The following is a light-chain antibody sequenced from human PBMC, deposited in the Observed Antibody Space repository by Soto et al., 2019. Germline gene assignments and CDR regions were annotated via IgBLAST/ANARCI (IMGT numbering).Light chain of an antibody. CDR1: SSNIGSNH. V-gene: IGLV1-47*01. CDR3: SARDDSLSGVV. J-gene: IGLJ2*01. CDR2: RSD. Sequence: QLVLTQPPSASGTPGQRVTLSCSGSSSNIGSNHVYWYQQFPGTAPKLLMYRSDQRPSGVPDRFSGSKSGTSASLAISGLRSDDEADYDCSARDDSLSGVVFGGGTKVTVL.